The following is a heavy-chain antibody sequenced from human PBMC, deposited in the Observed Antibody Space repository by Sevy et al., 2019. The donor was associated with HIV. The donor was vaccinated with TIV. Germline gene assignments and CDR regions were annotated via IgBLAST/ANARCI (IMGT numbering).Heavy chain of an antibody. J-gene: IGHJ4*02. D-gene: IGHD2-8*01. Sequence: GGSLRLSCAASGFAFYDYSMSCIRQAPGKGLEWVATLSFGCGKINYADSVKGRFTISRENSKNSFYLQMDNLRVEETALYYCAREGCTRPHDYWGQGTRVTVSS. CDR1: GFAFYDYS. CDR2: LSFGCGKI. CDR3: AREGCTRPHDY. V-gene: IGHV3-23*01.